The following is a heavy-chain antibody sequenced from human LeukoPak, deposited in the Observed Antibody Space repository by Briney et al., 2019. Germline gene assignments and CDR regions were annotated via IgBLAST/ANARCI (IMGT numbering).Heavy chain of an antibody. CDR2: IYTSGST. CDR1: GGSISSYY. D-gene: IGHD6-19*01. J-gene: IGHJ6*03. V-gene: IGHV4-4*07. CDR3: ARSPQWLVLAPGGDYYYYYMDV. Sequence: PSETLSLTCTVSGGSISSYYWSWIRQPAGKGLEWIGRIYTSGSTNYNPSLKSRVTISVDTSKNQFSLKLSSVTAADTAVYYCARSPQWLVLAPGGDYYYYYMDVWGKGTTVTISS.